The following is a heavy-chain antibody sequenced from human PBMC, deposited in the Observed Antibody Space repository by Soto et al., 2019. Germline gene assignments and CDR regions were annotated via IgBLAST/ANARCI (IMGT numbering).Heavy chain of an antibody. V-gene: IGHV1-69*12. CDR2: IIPIFGTA. J-gene: IGHJ6*02. D-gene: IGHD6-19*01. CDR3: ARGMVAGGTNYYGMDV. CDR1: GGTFSSYA. Sequence: QVQLVQSGAEVKKPGSSVKVSCKASGGTFSSYAISWVRQAPGQGLEWMGGIIPIFGTANYAQKFQGRVTITADESTSTAYMERSSLRSEDTAVYYCARGMVAGGTNYYGMDVWGQGTTVTVSS.